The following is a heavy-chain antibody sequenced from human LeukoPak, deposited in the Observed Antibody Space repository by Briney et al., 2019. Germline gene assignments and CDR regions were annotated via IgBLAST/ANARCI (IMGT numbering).Heavy chain of an antibody. CDR1: GGSISSYY. Sequence: PSETLSLTCTVSGGSISSYYWSWIRQPPGKGLEWIGFIYYTGSTNYNPSLKSRVTISLDTSKNQFSLKLTSVTAADTAVYFCARCGYSYGTGYYFDYWGQGTLVTVSS. CDR2: IYYTGST. CDR3: ARCGYSYGTGYYFDY. J-gene: IGHJ4*02. D-gene: IGHD5-18*01. V-gene: IGHV4-59*13.